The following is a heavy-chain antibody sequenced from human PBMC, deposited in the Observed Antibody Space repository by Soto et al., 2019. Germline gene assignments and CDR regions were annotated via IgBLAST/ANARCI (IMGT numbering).Heavy chain of an antibody. CDR2: ISSSSSTI. CDR3: ARVLVVVVAATNTSYYYGMDV. V-gene: IGHV3-48*02. Sequence: GGSLRLSCAASGFTFSSYSMNWVRQAPGKGLEWVSYISSSSSTIYYADSVKGRFTISRDNAKNSLYLQMNSLRDEDTAVYYCARVLVVVVAATNTSYYYGMDVWGQGTTVTVSS. D-gene: IGHD2-15*01. J-gene: IGHJ6*02. CDR1: GFTFSSYS.